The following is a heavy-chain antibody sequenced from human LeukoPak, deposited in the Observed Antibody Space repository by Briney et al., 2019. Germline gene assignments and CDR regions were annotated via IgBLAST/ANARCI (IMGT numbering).Heavy chain of an antibody. Sequence: GGSLRLSCAASGFTFSSYAMSWVRQAPGKGLEWVSAISGSGGSTYYADSVKGRFTISRGNSKNTLYLQMNSLRAEDTAVYYCAKGGWVTNYFDYWGQGTLVTVSS. J-gene: IGHJ4*02. CDR1: GFTFSSYA. V-gene: IGHV3-23*01. D-gene: IGHD2-21*02. CDR3: AKGGWVTNYFDY. CDR2: ISGSGGST.